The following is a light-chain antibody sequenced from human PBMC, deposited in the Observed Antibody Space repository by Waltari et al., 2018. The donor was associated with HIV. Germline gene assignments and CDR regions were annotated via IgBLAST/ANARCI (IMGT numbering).Light chain of an antibody. CDR3: QAWDSSTVV. Sequence: SYELTQPPSVSVSPGQTASITCSGDKLGDKYACWYQQKPGQSPVLVIYQDSKRPSGNPERFRGSNAGNTATLTISGTQAMDEADYYCQAWDSSTVVFGGGTKLTVL. CDR2: QDS. J-gene: IGLJ2*01. V-gene: IGLV3-1*01. CDR1: KLGDKY.